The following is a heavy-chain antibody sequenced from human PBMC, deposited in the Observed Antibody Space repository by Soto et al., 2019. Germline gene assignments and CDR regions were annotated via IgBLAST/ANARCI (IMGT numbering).Heavy chain of an antibody. J-gene: IGHJ5*02. CDR2: IYSGGST. V-gene: IGHV3-66*01. CDR3: ASGLLSGSGASPP. D-gene: IGHD3-3*01. Sequence: GGSLRLSCAASGFTVSSNYMSWVRQAPGKGLEWVSVIYSGGSTYYADSVKGRFTISRDNSKNTLYLQMNSLRAEDTAVYYCASGLLSGSGASPPWGQGTLVTVSS. CDR1: GFTVSSNY.